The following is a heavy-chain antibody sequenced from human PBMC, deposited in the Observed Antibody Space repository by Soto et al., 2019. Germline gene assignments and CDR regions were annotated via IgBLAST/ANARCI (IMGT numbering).Heavy chain of an antibody. Sequence: QFTLKESGPTLVKRTQTLTLTCTFSGFSLNITGVGVGWIRQLPGKALQWLDLIYWDDEKRYSPSLKSRLTITKDISKYQVVLTMTNMDPMDTATYYCVQVGYSYGYGYHFDYSGQGTLVTVSS. V-gene: IGHV2-5*02. CDR3: VQVGYSYGYGYHFDY. CDR1: GFSLNITGVG. CDR2: IYWDDEK. D-gene: IGHD5-18*01. J-gene: IGHJ4*02.